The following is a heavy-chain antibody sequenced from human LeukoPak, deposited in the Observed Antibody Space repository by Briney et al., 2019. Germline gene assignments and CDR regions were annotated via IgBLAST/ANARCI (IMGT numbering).Heavy chain of an antibody. CDR1: GFTLSSHA. V-gene: IGHV3-23*01. D-gene: IGHD2-2*01. J-gene: IGHJ4*02. Sequence: GGSLRLSCAASGFTLSSHAMTWVRQAPGKGLEWVSGIAYSGDSTYYAGSVKGRFTISRDNSRNTLYLQMNSLRAEDTAVYYCAKDKLPTAMFSYVYWGQGTLVTVS. CDR3: AKDKLPTAMFSYVY. CDR2: IAYSGDST.